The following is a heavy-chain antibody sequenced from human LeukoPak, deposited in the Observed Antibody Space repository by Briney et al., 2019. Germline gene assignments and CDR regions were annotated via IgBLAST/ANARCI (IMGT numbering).Heavy chain of an antibody. CDR2: MNPNSGNT. V-gene: IGHV1-8*01. CDR3: ARVSKSEWEGHYYMDV. D-gene: IGHD1-26*01. J-gene: IGHJ6*03. CDR1: GYTFTTYD. Sequence: GASVKVSCRASGYTFTTYDINWVRQATGQGLEWMGWMNPNSGNTGYAQKFQGRVTMTRNTSISTAYMELSSLRSEDTAVYYCARVSKSEWEGHYYMDVWGKGTTVTISS.